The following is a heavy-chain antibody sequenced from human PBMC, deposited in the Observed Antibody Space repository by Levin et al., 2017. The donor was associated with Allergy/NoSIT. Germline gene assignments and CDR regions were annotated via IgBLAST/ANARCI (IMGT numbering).Heavy chain of an antibody. CDR1: GGSISSSSYY. D-gene: IGHD2-2*01. Sequence: SETLSLTCTVSGGSISSSSYYWGCIRQPPGKGLEWIGNIYYSGNTYYNPPLKSRVTISVDTSKNQFSLRLSSVTAADTAVYYCARQVIVGVPAAMGGDFFDYWGQGTLVTVSS. CDR2: IYYSGNT. CDR3: ARQVIVGVPAAMGGDFFDY. J-gene: IGHJ4*02. V-gene: IGHV4-39*01.